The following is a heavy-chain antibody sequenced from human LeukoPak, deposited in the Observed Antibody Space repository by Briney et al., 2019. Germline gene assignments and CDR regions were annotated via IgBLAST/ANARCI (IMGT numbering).Heavy chain of an antibody. CDR3: ARLAWYYFDY. J-gene: IGHJ4*02. CDR2: IYYSGST. D-gene: IGHD3/OR15-3a*01. CDR1: GFTFSSYSMN. V-gene: IGHV4-39*01. Sequence: PGGSLRLSCAASGFTFSSYSMNWVRQPPGKGLEWIGSIYYSGSTYYNPSLKSRVTISVDTSKNQFSLKLSSVTAADTAVYYCARLAWYYFDYWGQGTLVTVSS.